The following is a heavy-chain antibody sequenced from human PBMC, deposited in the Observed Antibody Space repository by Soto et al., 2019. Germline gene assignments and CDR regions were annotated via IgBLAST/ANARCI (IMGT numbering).Heavy chain of an antibody. CDR2: IYYSGST. CDR3: AREVVVPAAMYRAFDI. V-gene: IGHV4-31*03. Sequence: PSETLSLTCTVSGGSISSGGYYWSWIRQHPGKGLEWIGYIYYSGSTYYNPSLKSRVTISVDTSKNQFSLKLSSVTAADTAVYYCAREVVVPAAMYRAFDIWGQGTMVTVSS. D-gene: IGHD2-2*01. J-gene: IGHJ3*02. CDR1: GGSISSGGYY.